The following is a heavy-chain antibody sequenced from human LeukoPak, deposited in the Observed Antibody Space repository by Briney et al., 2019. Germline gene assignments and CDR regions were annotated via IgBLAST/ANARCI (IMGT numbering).Heavy chain of an antibody. CDR3: ATAGNYRFDY. CDR1: GFTFSSYA. D-gene: IGHD1-7*01. V-gene: IGHV3-74*01. CDR2: INPDGSTI. Sequence: GGSLRLSCAASGFTFSSYAMNWVRQAPGKGLVWVSRINPDGSTINYADSVKGRFTISRDNAKNTLYLQMNSLRAEDTAVYYCATAGNYRFDYWGQGTLVTVSS. J-gene: IGHJ4*02.